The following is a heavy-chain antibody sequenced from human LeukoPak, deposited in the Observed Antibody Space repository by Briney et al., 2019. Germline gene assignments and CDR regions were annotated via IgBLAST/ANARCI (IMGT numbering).Heavy chain of an antibody. Sequence: SETLSLTCTVSGDSFSSHYWSWIRQPPGKGLEWIGYISYIGSTNYNPSLKSRVTISIDTSKNQFSLKLSSVTAADTAIYYCARDLVTVTKGFDIWGQGTLVTVSS. CDR3: ARDLVTVTKGFDI. D-gene: IGHD4-17*01. V-gene: IGHV4-59*11. CDR2: ISYIGST. CDR1: GDSFSSHY. J-gene: IGHJ4*02.